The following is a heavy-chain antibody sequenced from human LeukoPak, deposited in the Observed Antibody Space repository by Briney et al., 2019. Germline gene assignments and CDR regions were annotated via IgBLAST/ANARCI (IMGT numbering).Heavy chain of an antibody. D-gene: IGHD4-23*01. CDR1: GFTVSSNY. V-gene: IGHV3-23*01. Sequence: GGSLRLSCTASGFTVSSNYMSWVRQGPGKGLEWVSTISGSGATTYYADSVKGRFTISRDNSKNTLYLQINSLRTEDTAVYFCAKEGRWLDSWGQGTLVTVSS. CDR3: AKEGRWLDS. CDR2: ISGSGATT. J-gene: IGHJ4*02.